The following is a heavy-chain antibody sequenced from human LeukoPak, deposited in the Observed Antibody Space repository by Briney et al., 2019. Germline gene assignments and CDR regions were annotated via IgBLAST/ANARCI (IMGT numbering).Heavy chain of an antibody. CDR3: VRDLGGRSGH. Sequence: GGSLRLSCAASGFTFSSNWMHWVRQAPGKGLVWVSRINEDGSTTNYADSVKGRSTIFRDNAKNTLYLQMNSLRAEDAAVYYCVRDLGGRSGHWGQGTLVTVSS. CDR2: INEDGSTT. V-gene: IGHV3-74*01. J-gene: IGHJ4*02. D-gene: IGHD1-26*01. CDR1: GFTFSSNW.